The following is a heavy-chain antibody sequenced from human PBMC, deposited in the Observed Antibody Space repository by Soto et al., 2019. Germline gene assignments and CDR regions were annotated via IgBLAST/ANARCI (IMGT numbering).Heavy chain of an antibody. D-gene: IGHD2-15*01. CDR3: ARQVVAYCSGGSCYSPNRHSFDP. J-gene: IGHJ5*02. CDR2: IYYSGST. Sequence: SETLSLTCTVSGGSSSSSSYYWGWIRQPPGKGLEWIGSIYYSGSTYYNPSLKSRVTISVDTSKNQFSLKLSSVTAADTAVYYCARQVVAYCSGGSCYSPNRHSFDPWGQGTLVTVSS. V-gene: IGHV4-39*01. CDR1: GGSSSSSSYY.